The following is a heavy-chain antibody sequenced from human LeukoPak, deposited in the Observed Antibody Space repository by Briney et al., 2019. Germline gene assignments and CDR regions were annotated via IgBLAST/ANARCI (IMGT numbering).Heavy chain of an antibody. CDR2: ISSSSSYI. CDR1: GFTFSSYS. V-gene: IGHV3-21*01. CDR3: ARFIAAPYYFDY. J-gene: IGHJ4*02. Sequence: GGSLRLSCAASGFTFSSYSMNWVRQAPGKGLEWVSSISSSSSYIYYADSVKGRFTISRDNAKNSLYLQMNSLRAEDTAVYYCARFIAAPYYFDYWGRGTPVTVSS. D-gene: IGHD6-13*01.